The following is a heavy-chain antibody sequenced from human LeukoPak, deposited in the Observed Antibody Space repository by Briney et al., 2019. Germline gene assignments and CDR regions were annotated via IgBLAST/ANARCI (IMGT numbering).Heavy chain of an antibody. Sequence: GESLKISCQGSGYSFSTYWITWVRQMPGKGLEWMGIIYPGDSDTRYSPSFQGQVTISTDEPVSTAYLQWSSLKASDTAMYYCARHEGLDWYFDLWGRGTLVTVSS. V-gene: IGHV5-51*01. CDR3: ARHEGLDWYFDL. CDR2: IYPGDSDT. CDR1: GYSFSTYW. J-gene: IGHJ2*01. D-gene: IGHD6-19*01.